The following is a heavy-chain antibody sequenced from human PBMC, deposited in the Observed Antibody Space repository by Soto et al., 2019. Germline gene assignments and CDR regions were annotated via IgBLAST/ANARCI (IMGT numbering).Heavy chain of an antibody. V-gene: IGHV1-69*06. CDR1: RVTLRRYA. Sequence: GPPVTVTCNESRVTLRRYAIRGANNAHGQGLERLGRMIPSCGTASYAQKFQGRVTIRADKSTRTAYRELSSLRSEDTAVYYCARRTRTIETWFDPRGQGTLVTVSS. D-gene: IGHD1-7*01. CDR3: ARRTRTIETWFDP. J-gene: IGHJ5*02. CDR2: MIPSCGTA.